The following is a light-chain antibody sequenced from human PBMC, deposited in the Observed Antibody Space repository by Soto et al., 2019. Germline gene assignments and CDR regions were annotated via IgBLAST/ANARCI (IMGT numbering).Light chain of an antibody. CDR3: HQYDSSPLT. J-gene: IGKJ4*01. V-gene: IGKV3-20*01. CDR2: GAS. Sequence: EIVLTQSPGTLSLSPGERATLSCRASQSVSSSYLAWYQQKPGQAPRLLIYGASSRAIGIPDRFSGSESGTDFTLTISRLEPEDFAVYYCHQYDSSPLTFGGGTKVEIK. CDR1: QSVSSSY.